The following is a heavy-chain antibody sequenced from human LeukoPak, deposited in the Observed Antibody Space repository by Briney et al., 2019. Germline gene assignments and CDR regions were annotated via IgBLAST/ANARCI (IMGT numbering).Heavy chain of an antibody. V-gene: IGHV4-59*01. CDR2: IYYSGST. J-gene: IGHJ4*02. D-gene: IGHD3-22*01. Sequence: SETLSLTCIVLGASIGSYYWSWIPQPPGKGLEWIGHIYYSGSTYYNPSLRTRVSISVDTSRSQFSLRLSSVTAADTGVYYCARDRSDGSGYYGYYFDYWGQGTLVSVSS. CDR1: GASIGSYY. CDR3: ARDRSDGSGYYGYYFDY.